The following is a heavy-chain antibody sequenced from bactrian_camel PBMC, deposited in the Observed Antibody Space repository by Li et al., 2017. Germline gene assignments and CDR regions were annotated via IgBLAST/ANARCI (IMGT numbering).Heavy chain of an antibody. D-gene: IGHD2*01. CDR2: INSGSDST. Sequence: VQLVESGGGSVQPGGSLRLACAVSGSANSSRCMGWFRQAPGKGLEWVSMINSGSDSTYYSNSVKGRFTISRDNAKNTLYLHTNNLKPDDTAMYYCAAHATYSGGYYTPFLSSNLRYWGQGTQVTVS. J-gene: IGHJ4*01. V-gene: IGHV3S40*01. CDR3: AAHATYSGGYYTPFLSSNLRY. CDR1: GSANSSRC.